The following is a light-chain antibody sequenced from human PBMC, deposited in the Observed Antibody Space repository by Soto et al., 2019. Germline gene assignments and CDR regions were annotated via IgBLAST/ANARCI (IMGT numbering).Light chain of an antibody. J-gene: IGLJ1*01. CDR1: NIGDKS. CDR3: QVWDSSSDHYV. Sequence: SYELTQPPSVSVAPGQTARLACGGNNIGDKSVHWYQQKPGQAPVLVVYDNRDRPSGIPERISGSNSGNTATLTISMVEVGDEADYYCQVWDSSSDHYVFGSGTQLTVL. CDR2: DNR. V-gene: IGLV3-21*02.